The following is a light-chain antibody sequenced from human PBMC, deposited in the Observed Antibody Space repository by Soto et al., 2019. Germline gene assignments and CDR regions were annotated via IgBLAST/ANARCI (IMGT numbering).Light chain of an antibody. Sequence: QSALTQPASVSGSPGQSITISCTGTSSDVGNYDLVSWYQQNPGKAPKLIIYKVNQRPSGVSDRFSGSKSGNMASLTISGLQAEDEADYSCCSYFGTGTVLFGGGTKLTVL. J-gene: IGLJ2*01. V-gene: IGLV2-23*01. CDR1: SSDVGNYDL. CDR3: CSYFGTGTVL. CDR2: KVN.